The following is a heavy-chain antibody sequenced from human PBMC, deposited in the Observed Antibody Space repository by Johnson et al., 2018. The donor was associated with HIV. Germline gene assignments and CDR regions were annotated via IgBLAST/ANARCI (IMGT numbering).Heavy chain of an antibody. Sequence: QVQLVESGGGVVQPGRSLRLSCGASGFSFNNYAMHWVRQAPGKGLEWVAVISYDGSNKYDADSVKGRFTISRDNSKNTQYLQMNSLRADDTAVYYCAKIARRCSGGSCYTTSDAFDIWGQGTMVTVSS. CDR1: GFSFNNYA. CDR3: AKIARRCSGGSCYTTSDAFDI. V-gene: IGHV3-30*04. J-gene: IGHJ3*02. CDR2: ISYDGSNK. D-gene: IGHD2-15*01.